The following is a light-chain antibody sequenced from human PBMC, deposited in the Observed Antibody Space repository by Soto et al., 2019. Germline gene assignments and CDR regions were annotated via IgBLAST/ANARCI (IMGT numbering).Light chain of an antibody. CDR1: QSVSSN. J-gene: IGKJ5*01. V-gene: IGKV3-15*01. CDR2: GAS. CDR3: QQRSNWPLIT. Sequence: EIVMTQSQATLSVSPGERATLSCRASQSVSSNFAWYQQTSGQAPRLLIYGASTRATGIPARFSGSGSGTEFTLTISSLQSEDFAVYYCQQRSNWPLITFGQVTLLEI.